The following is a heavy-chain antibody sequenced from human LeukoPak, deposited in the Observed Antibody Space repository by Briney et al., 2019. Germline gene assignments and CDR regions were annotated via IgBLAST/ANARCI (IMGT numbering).Heavy chain of an antibody. J-gene: IGHJ3*02. V-gene: IGHV1-69*05. CDR3: ARDSGYYDSSGYYEDAFDI. D-gene: IGHD3-22*01. CDR1: GGTFSSYA. CDR2: IIPIFGTA. Sequence: ASVKVSCKASGGTFSSYAISWVRQAPGQGLEWMGRIIPIFGTANYAQKFQGRVTITTDESTSTAYMELSSLRSEDTAVYYCARDSGYYDSSGYYEDAFDIWGQGTMVTVSS.